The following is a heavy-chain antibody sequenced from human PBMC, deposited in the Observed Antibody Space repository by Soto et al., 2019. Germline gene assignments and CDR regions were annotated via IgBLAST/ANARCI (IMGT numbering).Heavy chain of an antibody. D-gene: IGHD3-10*01. J-gene: IGHJ4*02. V-gene: IGHV1-8*01. CDR1: GHTFSTYD. CDR3: ARRKERFGPIYFDY. CDR2: MNPNNGNT. Sequence: QVQLVQSGAEVKKPGASVKVSCKASGHTFSTYDINWVRQATGQVLEWMGWMNPNNGNTGYAQKFQGRVTMTRNTFISTAYLELSGLKYEDTAFYYWARRKERFGPIYFDYWGQGTLVTVSS.